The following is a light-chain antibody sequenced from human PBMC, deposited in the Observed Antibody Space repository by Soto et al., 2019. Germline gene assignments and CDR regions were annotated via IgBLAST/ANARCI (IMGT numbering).Light chain of an antibody. V-gene: IGKV3-11*01. J-gene: IGKJ1*01. CDR2: DTS. Sequence: EIVLTQSPATLSLSPGDRATLSCRASQRIGTSLAWYQQKAGQAPSLLIYDTSNRATGIPTRFSGSGSGTDFTLTISSLEPEDFAVYFCQHRSNSPPTWTFGQGTKVEIK. CDR3: QHRSNSPPTWT. CDR1: QRIGTS.